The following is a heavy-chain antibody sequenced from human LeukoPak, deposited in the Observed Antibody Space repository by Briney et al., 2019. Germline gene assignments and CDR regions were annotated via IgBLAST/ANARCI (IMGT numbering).Heavy chain of an antibody. CDR2: INPNSGGT. CDR1: GYTFTGYY. CDR3: AANYDFWSGSLY. D-gene: IGHD3-3*01. J-gene: IGHJ4*02. V-gene: IGHV1-2*02. Sequence: ASVKVSCKASGYTFTGYYMHWVRQAPGQGLEGMGWINPNSGGTNYAQKFQGRVTMTRDTSISTAYMELSRLRSDDTAVYYCAANYDFWSGSLYWGQGTLVTVSS.